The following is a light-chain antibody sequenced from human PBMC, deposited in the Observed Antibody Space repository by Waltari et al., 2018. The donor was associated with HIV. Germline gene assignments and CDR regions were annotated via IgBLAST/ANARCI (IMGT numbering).Light chain of an antibody. J-gene: IGLJ2*01. V-gene: IGLV2-11*01. Sequence: QSALTQPRSVSESPGQSVTISCTGTSSDVGAYNYVSWYQQHPGRAPKFIIYNVSGRPSGVPGRFSGSKSVNTASLTISGLQAEDEADYYCSSYAGTSNFVLFGGGTKLTVL. CDR3: SSYAGTSNFVL. CDR2: NVS. CDR1: SSDVGAYNY.